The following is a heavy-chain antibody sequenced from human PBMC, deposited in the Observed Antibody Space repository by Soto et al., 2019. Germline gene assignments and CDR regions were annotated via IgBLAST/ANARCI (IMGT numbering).Heavy chain of an antibody. CDR2: INHSGST. D-gene: IGHD5-18*01. Sequence: ASETLSLTCAVYGGSFSGYYWSWIRQPPGKWLEWIGEINHSGSTNYNPSLKSRVTISVDTSKNQFSLKLSSVTAADTAVYYCARGGYSYYFDYWGQGXLVTVYS. CDR1: GGSFSGYY. CDR3: ARGGYSYYFDY. V-gene: IGHV4-34*01. J-gene: IGHJ4*02.